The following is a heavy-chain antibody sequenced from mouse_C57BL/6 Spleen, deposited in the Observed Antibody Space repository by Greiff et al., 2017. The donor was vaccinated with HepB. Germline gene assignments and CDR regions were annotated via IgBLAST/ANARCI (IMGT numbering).Heavy chain of an antibody. J-gene: IGHJ4*01. CDR3: ARPSITTVVAPMDY. CDR1: GFTFSDYY. D-gene: IGHD1-1*01. Sequence: EVMLVESGGGLVQPGGSLKLSCAASGFTFSDYYMYWVRQTPEKRLEWVAYISNGGGSTYYPDTVKGRFTISRDNAKNTLYLQMSRLKSEDPAMYYCARPSITTVVAPMDYWGQGTSVTVSS. CDR2: ISNGGGST. V-gene: IGHV5-12*01.